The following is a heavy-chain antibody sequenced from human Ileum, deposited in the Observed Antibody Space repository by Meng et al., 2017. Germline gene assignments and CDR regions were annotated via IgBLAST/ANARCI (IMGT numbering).Heavy chain of an antibody. D-gene: IGHD2-2*01. CDR1: GFIFSSYW. J-gene: IGHJ4*02. CDR3: RKEGRRANEISSCTAYDIDD. Sequence: GESLKISCAASGFIFSSYWMSWVRQAPGKGLEWVANIKQDGSDKYYVDSVTGRFTISRDHAKNSVYLQMDRLTAENTADYCCRKEGRRANEISSCTAYDIDDWGQGTMVTVSS. V-gene: IGHV3-7*01. CDR2: IKQDGSDK.